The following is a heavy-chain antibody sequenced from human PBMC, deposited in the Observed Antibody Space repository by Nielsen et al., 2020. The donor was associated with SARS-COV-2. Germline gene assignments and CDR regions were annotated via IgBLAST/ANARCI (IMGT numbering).Heavy chain of an antibody. CDR3: ATLAYYSYGLIYGMDV. Sequence: GGSLRLSCAASGFTFDDYGMSWVRQAPGKGLEWVSGISWNSGNIGYADSVKGRFTISRDNAKNSLYLQMNSLRAEDTALYYCATLAYYSYGLIYGMDVWGQGTTVTVSS. CDR2: ISWNSGNI. V-gene: IGHV3-9*01. J-gene: IGHJ6*02. CDR1: GFTFDDYG. D-gene: IGHD3-10*01.